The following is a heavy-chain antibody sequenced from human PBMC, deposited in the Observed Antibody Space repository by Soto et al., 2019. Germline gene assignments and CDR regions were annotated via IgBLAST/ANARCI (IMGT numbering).Heavy chain of an antibody. CDR3: ARGSVVAATRFDY. Sequence: QVQLQESGPGLVKPSQTLSITCTVSGGSISSGGYYWSWIRQHPGKGLGWIGYIYYSGSTYYKPSLQRRDTISVDTSKNQFSLKLSSVTAADTAVYYFARGSVVAATRFDYWGQGTLVTFST. D-gene: IGHD2-15*01. CDR1: GGSISSGGYY. J-gene: IGHJ4*02. V-gene: IGHV4-31*03. CDR2: IYYSGST.